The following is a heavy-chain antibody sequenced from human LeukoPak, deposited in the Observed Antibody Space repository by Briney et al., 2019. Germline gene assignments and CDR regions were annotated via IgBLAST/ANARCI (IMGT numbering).Heavy chain of an antibody. Sequence: PGRSLRLSCAASGFTFSEYYMSWVRQAPGKGLEWVSYISSSSSYTNYADSVKGRFTISRDNAKTSLYLQMNSLRAEDTAVYYCARRGGAPEEYCGGDCYLYWGQGTLVTVSS. CDR1: GFTFSEYY. CDR3: ARRGGAPEEYCGGDCYLY. J-gene: IGHJ4*02. D-gene: IGHD2-21*02. CDR2: ISSSSSYT. V-gene: IGHV3-11*06.